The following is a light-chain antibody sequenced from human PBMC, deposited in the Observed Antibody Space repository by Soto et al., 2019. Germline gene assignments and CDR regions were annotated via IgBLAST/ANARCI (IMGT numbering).Light chain of an antibody. CDR1: QSVGSC. Sequence: KAMTQSPATLSVSAGERATLSCRASQSVGSCLAWYQQKPGQAPRLLIDGAATRATVIPARFSSSGSRTEFTPTISSLQSEDFAVYYCQQYHKWPAFGQGTKVDIK. J-gene: IGKJ1*01. CDR3: QQYHKWPA. CDR2: GAA. V-gene: IGKV3-15*01.